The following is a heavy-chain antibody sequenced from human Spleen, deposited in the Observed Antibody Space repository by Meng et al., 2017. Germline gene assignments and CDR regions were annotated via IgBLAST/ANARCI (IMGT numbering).Heavy chain of an antibody. J-gene: IGHJ4*02. D-gene: IGHD6-13*01. Sequence: GQQGQAGAVVKEPGALVTASCQASGCSFPEYWLHWVRRAPGQGLEWMGRINPKSGDTHYAQRFQGRVTMTGDTSISTAYMELSVLRSDDTAMYYCARDEDISAAGKLFGDYWGQGTLVTVSS. CDR2: INPKSGDT. CDR1: GCSFPEYW. CDR3: ARDEDISAAGKLFGDY. V-gene: IGHV1-2*06.